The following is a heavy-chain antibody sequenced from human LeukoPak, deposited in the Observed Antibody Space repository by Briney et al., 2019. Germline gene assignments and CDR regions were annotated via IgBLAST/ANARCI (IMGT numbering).Heavy chain of an antibody. V-gene: IGHV1-18*01. D-gene: IGHD3-10*01. CDR2: ISAYSGNT. CDR1: GYTFTNYG. J-gene: IGHJ5*02. CDR3: ARDLSMVRGAPGWFDP. Sequence: GASVKVSCKASGYTFTNYGIFWVRQAPGQGLEWMGWISAYSGNTNYAQKLQGRVTITTDESTSTAYMELSSLRSEDTAVYYCARDLSMVRGAPGWFDPWGQGTLVTVSS.